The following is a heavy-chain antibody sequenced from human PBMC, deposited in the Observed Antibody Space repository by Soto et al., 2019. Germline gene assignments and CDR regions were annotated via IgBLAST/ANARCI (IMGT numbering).Heavy chain of an antibody. Sequence: ASVKVSCKASGYTFTSYDINWVRQATGQGLEWMGWMNPNSGNTGYAQKFQGRVTMTRNTSISTAYMELSSLRSEDTAVYYCARAYQYSSSSYYYGMDVWGQGTTVTVSS. D-gene: IGHD6-6*01. CDR2: MNPNSGNT. J-gene: IGHJ6*02. CDR1: GYTFTSYD. V-gene: IGHV1-8*01. CDR3: ARAYQYSSSSYYYGMDV.